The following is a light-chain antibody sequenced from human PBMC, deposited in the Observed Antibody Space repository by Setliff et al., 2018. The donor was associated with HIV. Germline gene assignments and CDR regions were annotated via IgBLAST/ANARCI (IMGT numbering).Light chain of an antibody. CDR2: DVN. CDR1: STDVGGYRY. CDR3: LLYVSSGISV. J-gene: IGLJ3*02. Sequence: QSVLTQPRSVSGSPGQSVTVSCTGSSTDVGGYRYVSWYQQQPGKAPKLIIFDVNRRPSGVPDRFSGSILGDKAALTITGAQADDESDYYCLLYVSSGISVFGGGTKVTVL. V-gene: IGLV2-11*01.